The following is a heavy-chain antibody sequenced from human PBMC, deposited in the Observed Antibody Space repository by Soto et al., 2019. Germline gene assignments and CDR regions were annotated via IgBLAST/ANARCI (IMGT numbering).Heavy chain of an antibody. CDR1: GYGFTTKW. J-gene: IGHJ5*02. CDR2: VDPSDSYT. CDR3: VRHPSNTVAASAHFEP. V-gene: IGHV5-10-1*01. D-gene: IGHD5-18*01. Sequence: GESLKISCQDSGYGFTTKWISWVRQMPGKGLEWVGRVDPSDSYTDYSPSFRGHVIISVDRSVSTAYLEWSSLKASDSAIYYCVRHPSNTVAASAHFEPWGHGTLVTVSS.